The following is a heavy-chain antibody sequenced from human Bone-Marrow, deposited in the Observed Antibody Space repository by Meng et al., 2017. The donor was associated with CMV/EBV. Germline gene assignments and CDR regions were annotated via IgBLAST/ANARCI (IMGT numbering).Heavy chain of an antibody. V-gene: IGHV1-2*02. CDR3: ASTRWLPIPGRRGWRGLDY. CDR2: INANSGGT. CDR1: GYIFTGYD. J-gene: IGHJ4*02. D-gene: IGHD5-24*01. Sequence: ASVKVSCKASGYIFTGYDLHWVRQAPGQGLEWMGWINANSGGTNYAQKFQGRVTMTRDTSSSTAYMELSRLRSDDTAVYYCASTRWLPIPGRRGWRGLDYWGQGTLVTVSS.